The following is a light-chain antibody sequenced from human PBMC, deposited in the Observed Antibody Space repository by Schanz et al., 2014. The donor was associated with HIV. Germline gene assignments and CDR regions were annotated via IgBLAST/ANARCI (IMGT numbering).Light chain of an antibody. CDR2: AAS. V-gene: IGKV1-9*01. Sequence: IQLTQSPSSLSAFVGDRVTITCRASQGISSYLAWYQQKPGKAPKVLIYAASTLQSGVPSRFSGSGSGTYFTLTISSLQPEDFATYYCQQANSFPRTFGQGTKVEIK. CDR3: QQANSFPRT. J-gene: IGKJ1*01. CDR1: QGISSY.